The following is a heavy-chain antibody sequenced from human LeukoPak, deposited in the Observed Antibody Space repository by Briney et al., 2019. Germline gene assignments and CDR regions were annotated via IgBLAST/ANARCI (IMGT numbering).Heavy chain of an antibody. CDR1: GGSISSGSYY. D-gene: IGHD3-22*01. Sequence: SQTLSLTCTVSGGSISSGSYYWSWIWQPAGKGLEWIGRIYTSGSTNYNPSLKSRVTISVDTSKNQFSLKLSSVTAADTAVYYCAREGYYDSSGYDYWGQGTLVTVSS. CDR3: AREGYYDSSGYDY. CDR2: IYTSGST. V-gene: IGHV4-61*02. J-gene: IGHJ4*02.